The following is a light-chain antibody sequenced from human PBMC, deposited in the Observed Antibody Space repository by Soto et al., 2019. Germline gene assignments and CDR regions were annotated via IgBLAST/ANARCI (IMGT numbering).Light chain of an antibody. Sequence: EIVMTQSPATLSVSPGERATLSCRASQSVSSNLAWYQQKPGQAPRLLIYGASTRDTGIQARFSGSGSGTEFTINISSLQSEDFAVYYCQQYNNWGTFGQGTKVEIK. CDR2: GAS. CDR1: QSVSSN. J-gene: IGKJ1*01. CDR3: QQYNNWGT. V-gene: IGKV3-15*01.